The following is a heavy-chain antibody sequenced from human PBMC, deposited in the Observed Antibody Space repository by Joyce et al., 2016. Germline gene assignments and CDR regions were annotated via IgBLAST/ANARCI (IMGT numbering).Heavy chain of an antibody. CDR2: TIPVSVTT. D-gene: IGHD2-21*01. V-gene: IGHV1-69*01. CDR1: GDIFKTSG. J-gene: IGHJ3*02. CDR3: ARHGRYCAGDQCSWIHGFDI. Sequence: QVQLVQSAAEVKKPGSSVKVSCKASGDIFKTSGFTWVRQAPGQGLEWMGGTIPVSVTTEYPKNCQGRVTFSADESANTVFLELTALKSEDTAVYYCARHGRYCAGDQCSWIHGFDIWGQGTVVTVSS.